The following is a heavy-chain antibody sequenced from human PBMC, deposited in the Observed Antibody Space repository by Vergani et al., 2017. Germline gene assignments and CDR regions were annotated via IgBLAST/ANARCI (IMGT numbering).Heavy chain of an antibody. V-gene: IGHV3-33*03. J-gene: IGHJ4*02. Sequence: QVQLVETGGGVVQPGGSLRLYCATSGFSFNTYGAHWVRQAPGKGLEGVAVIWYDGATRYMADAVKGRFTISRDNSKNTVNLQMNRLRADDTAVYFCGKDHSESYTTYYSFWSGPEFDSRAQGTLVTVAA. CDR1: GFSFNTYG. CDR3: GKDHSESYTTYYSFWSGPEFDS. D-gene: IGHD3-3*01. CDR2: IWYDGATR.